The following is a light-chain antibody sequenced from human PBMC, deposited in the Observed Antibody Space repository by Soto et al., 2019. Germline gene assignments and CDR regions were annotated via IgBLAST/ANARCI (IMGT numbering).Light chain of an antibody. CDR2: GAS. CDR1: QSVSSN. V-gene: IGKV3-15*01. J-gene: IGKJ1*01. Sequence: EIVMTQSQATLSVSPGERATVSCRASQSVSSNLAWYQQNPGQAPRLHIYGASTRATGIPARFSGSRSGTEFSLTISSLQSEDFAVYYCQQYNNWPGRTFGQETKVEIK. CDR3: QQYNNWPGRT.